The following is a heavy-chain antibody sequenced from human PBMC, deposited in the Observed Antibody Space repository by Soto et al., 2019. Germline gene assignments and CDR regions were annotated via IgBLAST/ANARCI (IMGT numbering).Heavy chain of an antibody. CDR3: ARGLGQYSHDNRGYFHLDY. D-gene: IGHD3-22*01. J-gene: IGHJ4*02. CDR2: LYPDGRA. Sequence: PVGSLRLSCTASGFSVSSNYLTWVRQAPGKGLKWISVLYPDGRAYYADSVKGRFTLSTDNSENSVYLQMNSLTADDAAVYYCARGLGQYSHDNRGYFHLDYWGQGALVTVSS. V-gene: IGHV3-53*01. CDR1: GFSVSSNY.